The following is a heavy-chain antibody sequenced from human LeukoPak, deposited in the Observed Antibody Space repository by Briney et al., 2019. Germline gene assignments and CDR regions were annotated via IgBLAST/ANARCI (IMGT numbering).Heavy chain of an antibody. Sequence: GGSLRLSCAASGFTLSTYWMNWVRQAPGKGLEWVSYIGSSGSTVYYADSVKGRFTTSRDNAKNPLYLQMNSLRDEDTAVYYCARDTPLYADSPDAFDIWGQGTMVTVSS. CDR1: GFTLSTYW. CDR3: ARDTPLYADSPDAFDI. J-gene: IGHJ3*02. CDR2: IGSSGSTV. V-gene: IGHV3-48*02. D-gene: IGHD2/OR15-2a*01.